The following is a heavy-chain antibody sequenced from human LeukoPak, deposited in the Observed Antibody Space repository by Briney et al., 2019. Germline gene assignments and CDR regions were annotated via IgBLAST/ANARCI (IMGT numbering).Heavy chain of an antibody. CDR2: MNPNSGST. CDR1: GYTFTSYD. D-gene: IGHD3-10*01. Sequence: ASVKVSCKASGYTFTSYDINWVRQATGQGLEWMGWMNPNSGSTGYAQKFQGRVTMTRNTSISTAYMELSSLRSEDTAVYYCARPYGSGSYYRNYYYYGMDVWGQGTTVTVSS. J-gene: IGHJ6*02. V-gene: IGHV1-8*01. CDR3: ARPYGSGSYYRNYYYYGMDV.